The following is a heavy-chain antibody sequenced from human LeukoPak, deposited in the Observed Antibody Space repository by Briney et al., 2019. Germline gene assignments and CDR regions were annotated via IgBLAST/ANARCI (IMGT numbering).Heavy chain of an antibody. CDR3: SSWGSTPGVSSDDY. J-gene: IGHJ4*02. Sequence: KPGGSLRLSCAASEFTINDAWMSWVRQAPGKGLEWVGRIKSKTDGGTTEYAAPVKGRFTISRDDSTNTLYLQMNSLKTEDTAMYYCSSWGSTPGVSSDDYWGQGTLVTVSS. CDR2: IKSKTDGGTT. V-gene: IGHV3-15*01. D-gene: IGHD6-6*01. CDR1: EFTINDAW.